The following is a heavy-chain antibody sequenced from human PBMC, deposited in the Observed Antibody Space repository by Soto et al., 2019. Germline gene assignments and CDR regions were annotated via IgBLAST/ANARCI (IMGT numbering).Heavy chain of an antibody. D-gene: IGHD3-10*01. CDR3: ARQLLWFGELLYGYYGMDV. V-gene: IGHV4-39*01. CDR2: IYYSGST. CDR1: GVSISSSSYY. Sequence: SLSWTVSGVSISSSSYYWGLIREPPGTGLEWIGSIYYSGSTYYNPSLKRRVTISVDTSKNQFSLKLSSVTAADTAVYYCARQLLWFGELLYGYYGMDVWGQGTTVTVSS. J-gene: IGHJ6*02.